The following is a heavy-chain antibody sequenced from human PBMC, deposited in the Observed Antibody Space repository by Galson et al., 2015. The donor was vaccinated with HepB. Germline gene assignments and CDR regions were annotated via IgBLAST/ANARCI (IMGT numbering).Heavy chain of an antibody. D-gene: IGHD1-26*01. CDR3: AKALSEWELLLPPPPGS. CDR1: GFTFSSYA. J-gene: IGHJ4*02. Sequence: SLRLSCAASGFTFSSYAMSWVRQAPGKGLEWVSAISGSGGSTYYADSVKGRFTISRDNSKNTLYLQMNSLRAEDTAVYYCAKALSEWELLLPPPPGSWGQGTLVTVSS. V-gene: IGHV3-23*01. CDR2: ISGSGGST.